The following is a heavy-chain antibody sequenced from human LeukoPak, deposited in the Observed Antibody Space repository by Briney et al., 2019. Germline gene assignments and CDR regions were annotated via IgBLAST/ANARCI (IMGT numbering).Heavy chain of an antibody. CDR3: ARVDVECFDI. J-gene: IGHJ3*02. V-gene: IGHV4-31*03. CDR2: IYYSGST. Sequence: SETLSLTCTVSGGSISSGGYYWSWIRQHPGEGLEWIGYIYYSGSTYYNPSLKSRVTISVDTSKNQFSLKLSSVTAADTAVYYCARVDVECFDIWGQGTMVTVSS. D-gene: IGHD3-16*01. CDR1: GGSISSGGYY.